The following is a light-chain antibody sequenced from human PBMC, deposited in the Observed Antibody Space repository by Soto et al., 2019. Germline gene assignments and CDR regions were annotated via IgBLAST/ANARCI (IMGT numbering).Light chain of an antibody. CDR1: QSVSSNY. Sequence: EIVLTQSPGTLSLSPGERATLSCRASQSVSSNYLAWYQQKPGQAPRLLIYGASSRATGIPDRFSGSGSGTDYTLTISRLEPDDFAVYYCQKYGSTPLVTFGQGTRLEIK. CDR3: QKYGSTPLVT. CDR2: GAS. V-gene: IGKV3-20*01. J-gene: IGKJ5*01.